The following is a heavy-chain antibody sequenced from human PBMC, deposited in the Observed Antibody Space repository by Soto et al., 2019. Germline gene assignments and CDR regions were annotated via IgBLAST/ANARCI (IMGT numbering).Heavy chain of an antibody. Sequence: PSETLSLTCAVSGGSIISADSYWFWIRKHPGKGLEWIGYIAYSGDTYYNPSLRSRVTISADNAKNSVYLDMNSLSAEDTAVYYCARESEDLTSNFDYWGQGTLVTVSS. CDR3: ARESEDLTSNFDY. V-gene: IGHV4-31*11. CDR1: GGSIISADSY. CDR2: IAYSGDT. J-gene: IGHJ4*02.